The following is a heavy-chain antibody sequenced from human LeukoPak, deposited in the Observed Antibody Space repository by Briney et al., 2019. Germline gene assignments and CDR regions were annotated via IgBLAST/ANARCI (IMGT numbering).Heavy chain of an antibody. Sequence: SETLSLTCTVSGGSISSYYWSWIRQPPGKGLEWIGYIYYSGSTNYNPSLKSRVTISVDTSKSQFSLKLSSVTAADTAVYYCARSPPLYYYDSSGLFDYWGQGTLVTVSS. J-gene: IGHJ4*02. CDR3: ARSPPLYYYDSSGLFDY. CDR2: IYYSGST. D-gene: IGHD3-22*01. V-gene: IGHV4-59*01. CDR1: GGSISSYY.